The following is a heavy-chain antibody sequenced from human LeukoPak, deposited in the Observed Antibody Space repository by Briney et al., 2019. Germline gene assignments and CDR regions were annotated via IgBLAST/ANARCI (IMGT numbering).Heavy chain of an antibody. Sequence: SDTLSLTCTVSGGPLSTFSWTWIRQPPGKGLEWIGSIYSKSATYNPSLKSRVAISMEPSKNQFSLRVNSVTAADTAVYYCARDTTVASGMQFWGQGILVTVSS. CDR3: ARDTTVASGMQF. CDR2: IYSKSA. J-gene: IGHJ4*02. D-gene: IGHD6-19*01. CDR1: GGPLSTFS. V-gene: IGHV4-59*01.